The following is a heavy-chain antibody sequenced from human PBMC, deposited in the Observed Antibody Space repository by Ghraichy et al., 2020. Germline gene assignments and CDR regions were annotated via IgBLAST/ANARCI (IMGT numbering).Heavy chain of an antibody. V-gene: IGHV3-7*01. D-gene: IGHD3-10*02. Sequence: GESLNISCVASGFTFSDYWMTWVRQAPGKGLEWVGDIKQDGSEIKYVDSVRGRFTISRDNARNSVYLQMNSLRPDDTGVYYCARDVRWFDYWCQGTLVGVSS. J-gene: IGHJ4*02. CDR2: IKQDGSEI. CDR1: GFTFSDYW. CDR3: ARDVRWFDY.